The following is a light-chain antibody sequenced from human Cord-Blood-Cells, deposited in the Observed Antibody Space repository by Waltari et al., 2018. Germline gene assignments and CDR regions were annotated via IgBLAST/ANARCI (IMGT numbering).Light chain of an antibody. CDR3: SSYTSSSTL. J-gene: IGLJ1*01. V-gene: IGLV2-14*01. CDR1: SSDVGGYNY. CDR2: EVS. Sequence: SALTQPASVSGSPGQSITISCPGTSSDVGGYNYVSWYQQHPGKAPKLMIYEVSNRPSGVSNRFSGSKSGNTASLTISGLQAEDEADYYCSSYTSSSTLFGTGTKVTVL.